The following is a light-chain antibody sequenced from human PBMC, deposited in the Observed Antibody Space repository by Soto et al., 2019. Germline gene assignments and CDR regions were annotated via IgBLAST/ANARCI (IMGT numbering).Light chain of an antibody. J-gene: IGKJ1*01. CDR2: DAS. CDR1: QSISTW. CDR3: QQYNSYST. Sequence: DIHMTHSPSTLSASVLYRVTITFRASQSISTWLAWYQQKPGKAPKLLIYDASSLESGVPSRFSGSGSGTEFTLTISSLQPEDFASYYCQQYNSYSTFGQGTKVDIK. V-gene: IGKV1-5*01.